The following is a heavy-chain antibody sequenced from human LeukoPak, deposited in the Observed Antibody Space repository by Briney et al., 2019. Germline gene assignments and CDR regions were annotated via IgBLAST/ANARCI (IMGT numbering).Heavy chain of an antibody. Sequence: GGSLRLSCAASGFTFSSYAMSWVRQAPGKGLEWVSAISGSGGSTYYADSVRGRFTISRDNSKNTLYLQMNSLRAEDTAVYYCAKCTWELLHPCYWGQGTLVTVSS. V-gene: IGHV3-23*01. CDR2: ISGSGGST. D-gene: IGHD1-26*01. CDR3: AKCTWELLHPCY. CDR1: GFTFSSYA. J-gene: IGHJ4*02.